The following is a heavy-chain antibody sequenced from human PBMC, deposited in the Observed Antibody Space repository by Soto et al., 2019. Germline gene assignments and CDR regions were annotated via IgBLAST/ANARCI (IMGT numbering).Heavy chain of an antibody. CDR3: TTDIWTSRATDY. J-gene: IGHJ4*02. CDR2: IKSKTDGGTT. Sequence: EVQLVESGGGLVKPGGSLRLSCAASGFTFSNAWMKWVRQAPGKGLEWVGRIKSKTDGGTTDYASPMKGRVTISRDDSKNTLYLQINSLETEDKAVYYCTTDIWTSRATDYWGQGALVIVSS. CDR1: GFTFSNAW. D-gene: IGHD1-26*01. V-gene: IGHV3-15*07.